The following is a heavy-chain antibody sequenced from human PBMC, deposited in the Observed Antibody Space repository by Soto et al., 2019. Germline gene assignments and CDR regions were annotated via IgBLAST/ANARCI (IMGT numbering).Heavy chain of an antibody. V-gene: IGHV4-38-2*02. CDR2: MYHDGNT. CDR1: GYSIRSGCF. J-gene: IGHJ4*02. Sequence: SATLSLTCGVSGYSIRSGCFWGWIRHPPGKWLEWIANMYHDGNTHYNPSLKSRVNMSVDTSKNQFSLKLNSVTAADTAVYYCARESYSGYHRYDYWGQGRLVTDSS. CDR3: ARESYSGYHRYDY. D-gene: IGHD5-12*01.